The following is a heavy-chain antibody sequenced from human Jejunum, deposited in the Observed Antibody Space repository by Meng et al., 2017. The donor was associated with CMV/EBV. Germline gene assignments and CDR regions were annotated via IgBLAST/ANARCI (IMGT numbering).Heavy chain of an antibody. D-gene: IGHD2-15*01. CDR2: IRADNRNI. Sequence: GSGCTFTNYDRSWVRQGPGKGPGWVSSIRADNRNINEADTVKGRFTISRDNSKNTLYLQMASLRAEDTALYYVANSAGSCANNYWGLGTMVTVSS. V-gene: IGHV3-23*01. CDR3: ANSAGSCANNY. CDR1: GCTFTNYD. J-gene: IGHJ4*02.